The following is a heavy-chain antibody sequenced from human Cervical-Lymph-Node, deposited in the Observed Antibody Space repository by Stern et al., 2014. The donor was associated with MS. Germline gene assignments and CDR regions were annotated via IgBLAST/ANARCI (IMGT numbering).Heavy chain of an antibody. CDR2: IYPDDSDA. CDR3: ARKGTYGLDY. CDR1: GYNFASYW. D-gene: IGHD3-10*01. J-gene: IGHJ4*02. V-gene: IGHV5-51*01. Sequence: VQLVESGAEVKKPGESLKISCKGSGYNFASYWIGWVRQVPGKGLEWMGIIYPDDSDARYTPSFQGQVTMSADKSIGTAYLQWSSLKASDTAFYFCARKGTYGLDYWGQGALVIVSS.